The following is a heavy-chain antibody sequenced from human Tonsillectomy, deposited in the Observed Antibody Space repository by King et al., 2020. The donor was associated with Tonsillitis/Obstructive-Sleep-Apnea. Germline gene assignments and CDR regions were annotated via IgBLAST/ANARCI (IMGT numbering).Heavy chain of an antibody. Sequence: QLVQSGAEVKKPGASVKVSCKASGYTFTSYGISWVRQAPGQGLEWMGWISAYNGNTNYAQKLQGRVTMTTDTTTSTAYMELRSLRSDDTAVYYCARGHHYEFWSGYYTGRDTDYWGQGTLVTVSS. CDR1: GYTFTSYG. V-gene: IGHV1-18*01. J-gene: IGHJ4*02. D-gene: IGHD3-3*01. CDR3: ARGHHYEFWSGYYTGRDTDY. CDR2: ISAYNGNT.